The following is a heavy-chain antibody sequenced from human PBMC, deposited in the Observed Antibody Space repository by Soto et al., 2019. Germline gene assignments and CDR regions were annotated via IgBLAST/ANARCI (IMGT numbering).Heavy chain of an antibody. V-gene: IGHV1-69*13. CDR2: IIPIFGTA. CDR1: GGTFSSYA. J-gene: IGHJ6*02. D-gene: IGHD2-15*01. Sequence: GASVKVSCKASGGTFSSYAISWVRQAPGQGLEWMGGIIPIFGTANYAQKFQGRVTITADESTSTAYMELSSLRSEDTAVYYCARDDIVVVVAASSPSYYGLHVWGQGTTVTVSS. CDR3: ARDDIVVVVAASSPSYYGLHV.